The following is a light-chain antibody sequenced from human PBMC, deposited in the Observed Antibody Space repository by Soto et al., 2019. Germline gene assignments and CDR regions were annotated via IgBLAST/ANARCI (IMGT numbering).Light chain of an antibody. CDR3: QKYNKAPWI. J-gene: IGKJ1*01. Sequence: IQVTQSPPSLSACVGNRVTITCRASRDIDNSLAWYQQVPGKAPKLLIYAASTLQSGVPSRFRGSGSGTSFILTITSLQPEDVATYYCQKYNKAPWIFGQGTKVDIK. CDR2: AAS. CDR1: RDIDNS. V-gene: IGKV1-27*01.